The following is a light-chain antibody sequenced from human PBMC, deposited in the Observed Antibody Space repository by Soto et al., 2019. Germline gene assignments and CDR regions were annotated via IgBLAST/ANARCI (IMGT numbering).Light chain of an antibody. Sequence: DIQLTQSPSFLSASVGDRVPITCRASQGISTFLAWYQQKPGKAPKLLIYAASILQSGVPSRFRGSGSGTDFTLTISRLQPEDFATYFCQQLNSYPLTFGGGTKVDIK. J-gene: IGKJ4*01. CDR3: QQLNSYPLT. V-gene: IGKV1-9*01. CDR2: AAS. CDR1: QGISTF.